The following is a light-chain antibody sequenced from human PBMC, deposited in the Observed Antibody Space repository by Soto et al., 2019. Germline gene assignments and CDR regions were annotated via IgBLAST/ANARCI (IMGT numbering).Light chain of an antibody. CDR3: QSYDISLSVV. CDR1: SSNIGAGYG. CDR2: GNS. Sequence: QSVLMQPPSESGAPGQRVTISCTGSSSNIGAGYGVHWYQQLPGTAPKLLIYGNSNRPSGVPDRFSGSKSGTSASLAITGLQAEDEADYYCQSYDISLSVVFGGGTKVTVL. J-gene: IGLJ2*01. V-gene: IGLV1-40*01.